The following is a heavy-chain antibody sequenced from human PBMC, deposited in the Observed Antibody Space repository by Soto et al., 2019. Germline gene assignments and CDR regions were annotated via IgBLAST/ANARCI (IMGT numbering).Heavy chain of an antibody. CDR1: GGSITSYH. CDR2: TAYTGNT. Sequence: PSETLSLTCVVSGGSITSYHCSWIRQFPGKGLGWIAYTAYTGNTNYNPSLKSRVTISMDTSKTQLSLKLTSMTAADPAVYYCGSAMQESSAASFDPWGE. J-gene: IGHJ5*02. CDR3: GSAMQESSAASFDP. D-gene: IGHD2-15*01. V-gene: IGHV4-59*01.